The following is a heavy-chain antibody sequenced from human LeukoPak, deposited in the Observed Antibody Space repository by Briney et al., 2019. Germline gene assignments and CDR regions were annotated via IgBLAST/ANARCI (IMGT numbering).Heavy chain of an antibody. V-gene: IGHV1-18*01. CDR2: ISAYNGNT. Sequence: GASVKVSCKASGYTFTSYGISWVRQAPGQGLEWMGWISAYNGNTNYAQKLQGRVTMTTDTSASTAYMELRSLRSDETAVYYCARAPPALLSVLWIFDYWGQGTLVTVSS. CDR1: GYTFTSYG. J-gene: IGHJ4*02. D-gene: IGHD2-15*01. CDR3: ARAPPALLSVLWIFDY.